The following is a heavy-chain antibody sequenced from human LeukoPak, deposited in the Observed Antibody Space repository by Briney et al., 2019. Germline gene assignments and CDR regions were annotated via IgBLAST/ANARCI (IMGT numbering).Heavy chain of an antibody. V-gene: IGHV3-30-3*01. Sequence: PGGSLRLSCAASGFTFSSYAVHWVRQAPGKGLEWVAVISYDGSNKYYADSVKGRFTISRDNSKNTLYLQMNSLRAEDTAVYYCARDNASELLWFGELVYWGQGTLVTVSS. J-gene: IGHJ4*02. CDR1: GFTFSSYA. D-gene: IGHD3-10*01. CDR2: ISYDGSNK. CDR3: ARDNASELLWFGELVY.